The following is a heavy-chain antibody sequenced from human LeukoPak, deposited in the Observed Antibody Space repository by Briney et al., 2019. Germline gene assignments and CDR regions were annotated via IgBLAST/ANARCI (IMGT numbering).Heavy chain of an antibody. CDR2: INPSGGST. D-gene: IGHD4-17*01. Sequence: ASVKVSCKASGYTFTSYYMHWVRQAPGQGLEWMGIINPSGGSTSYAQKFQGRVTMTRDMSTSTVYMELSSLRSEDTAVYYCARSIYGDYTSDWFDPWGQGTLVTVSS. CDR1: GYTFTSYY. CDR3: ARSIYGDYTSDWFDP. V-gene: IGHV1-46*01. J-gene: IGHJ5*02.